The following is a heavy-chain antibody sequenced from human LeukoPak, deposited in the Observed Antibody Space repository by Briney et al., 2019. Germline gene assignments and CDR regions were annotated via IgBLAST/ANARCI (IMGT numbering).Heavy chain of an antibody. J-gene: IGHJ6*03. CDR2: IYSGGST. V-gene: IGHV3-66*01. Sequence: GGSLRLSCAASGFTVSSNYMSWVRQAPGKGLEWVSVIYSGGSTYYADSVKVRFTISRDNSKNTLYLQLNSLRAEDTAVYYCAKFDAEYTGSYSYYYYMDVWGKGTTVTVSS. CDR1: GFTVSSNY. D-gene: IGHD1-26*01. CDR3: AKFDAEYTGSYSYYYYMDV.